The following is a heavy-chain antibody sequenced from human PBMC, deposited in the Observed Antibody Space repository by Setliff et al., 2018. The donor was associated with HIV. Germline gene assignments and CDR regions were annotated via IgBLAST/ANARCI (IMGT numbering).Heavy chain of an antibody. V-gene: IGHV3-48*03. CDR2: ISSSGSTI. J-gene: IGHJ4*02. Sequence: GGSLRLSCAASGFSFSSYEMNWVRQAPGKGLEWVSYISSSGSTIYYADSVKGRFTISRDNAKNSLYLQMNSLRAEDTAVYYCAKDRGAAAGNGGYFDYWGQGTLVTVSS. D-gene: IGHD6-13*01. CDR1: GFSFSSYE. CDR3: AKDRGAAAGNGGYFDY.